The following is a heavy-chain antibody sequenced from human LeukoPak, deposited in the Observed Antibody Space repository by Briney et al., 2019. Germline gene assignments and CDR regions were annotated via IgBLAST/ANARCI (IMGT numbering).Heavy chain of an antibody. CDR3: ARDRSQGYFDWSLSNTNAFDI. CDR1: GGTFSSYA. D-gene: IGHD3-9*01. V-gene: IGHV1-69*04. CDR2: IIPILGIA. J-gene: IGHJ3*02. Sequence: SVKVSCKASGGTFSSYAISWVRQAPGQGLEWMGRIIPILGIANYAQKFQGRVTMTTDTSTSTAYMELRSLRSDDTAVYYCARDRSQGYFDWSLSNTNAFDIWGQGTMVTVSS.